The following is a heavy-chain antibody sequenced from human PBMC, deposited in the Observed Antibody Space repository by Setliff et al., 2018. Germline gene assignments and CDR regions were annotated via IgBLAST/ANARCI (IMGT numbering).Heavy chain of an antibody. CDR3: ARTCSGSGCYAGLES. CDR1: GGTLSTLA. CDR2: TIPLLPLP. V-gene: IGHV1-69*10. D-gene: IGHD2-15*01. J-gene: IGHJ4*02. Sequence: SVKVSCKASGGTLSTLAITWVRQAPGQGLEWMGGTIPLLPLPNYAVKFQGRLTITADKSTDTAYMELSSLRSEDTAVYYCARTCSGSGCYAGLESWGQGTPVTVSS.